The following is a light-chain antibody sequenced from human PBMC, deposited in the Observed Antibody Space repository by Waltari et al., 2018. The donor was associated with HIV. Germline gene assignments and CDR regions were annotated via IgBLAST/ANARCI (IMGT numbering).Light chain of an antibody. CDR2: EVN. CDR1: RGDVGGYKY. Sequence: QSALTQPASVSGSPGQSITISCTGTRGDVGGYKYVSWYQQYPGKAPNLIIYEVNNRPSGVSDRFSGSKSGNTASLTISGLQAEDEADYYCSSYTSSSTLDVFGTGTEVTVL. CDR3: SSYTSSSTLDV. V-gene: IGLV2-14*01. J-gene: IGLJ1*01.